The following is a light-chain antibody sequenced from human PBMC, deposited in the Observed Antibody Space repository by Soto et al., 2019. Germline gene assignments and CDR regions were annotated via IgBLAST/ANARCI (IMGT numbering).Light chain of an antibody. J-gene: IGKJ2*01. CDR3: QQDGSSPNT. CDR1: QSVRSSF. Sequence: EIVLTQSPGTLSLSPGERATLSCRASQSVRSSFLAWYQQKPGQAPRLLIYGASSRATGIPDRVSGSGSGTDFTLTISRLEPEDFAVYYCQQDGSSPNTFGQGTKLEIK. CDR2: GAS. V-gene: IGKV3-20*01.